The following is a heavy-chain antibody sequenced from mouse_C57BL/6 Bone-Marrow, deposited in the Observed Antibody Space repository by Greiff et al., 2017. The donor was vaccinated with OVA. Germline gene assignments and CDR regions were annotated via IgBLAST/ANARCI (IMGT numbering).Heavy chain of an antibody. J-gene: IGHJ4*01. CDR1: GFSLTSYG. D-gene: IGHD2-2*01. CDR3: ARNLGVTTLYYYAMDY. V-gene: IGHV2-2*01. CDR2: IWSGGST. Sequence: VQLQQSGPGLVQPSQSLSITCTVSGFSLTSYGVHWVRQSPGKGLEWLGVIWSGGSTDYNAAFISRLSISKDNSKSQVFFKMNRLQADDTAIYYCARNLGVTTLYYYAMDYWGQGTSVTVSS.